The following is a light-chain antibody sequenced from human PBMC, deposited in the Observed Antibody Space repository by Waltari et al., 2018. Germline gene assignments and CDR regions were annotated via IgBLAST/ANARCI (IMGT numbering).Light chain of an antibody. CDR2: SRS. Sequence: QSVLTQPPSASGTPGQRVTISCSGRNSNIGSHTVNWYQQLPGAAPKLLIYSRSQRPSGVPDRFSGSKSGTSASLAISGLQSEDEADYYCAAWDDSLNAYLFGGGTKLTVL. V-gene: IGLV1-44*01. J-gene: IGLJ2*01. CDR1: NSNIGSHT. CDR3: AAWDDSLNAYL.